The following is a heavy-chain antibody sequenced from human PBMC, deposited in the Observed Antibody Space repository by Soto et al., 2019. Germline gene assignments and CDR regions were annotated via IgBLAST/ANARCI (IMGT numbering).Heavy chain of an antibody. Sequence: QVQLVQSGAEVKKPGASVKVSCKASGYTFTSYYMPWVRQAPGQGLEWMGIINPSGGSTSYAQKFQGRVTMTRDTSTSTVYMELSSLRSEDTAVYYCARDVVGAAPGYGMDVWGQGTTVTVSS. CDR2: INPSGGST. CDR3: ARDVVGAAPGYGMDV. J-gene: IGHJ6*02. D-gene: IGHD1-26*01. V-gene: IGHV1-46*01. CDR1: GYTFTSYY.